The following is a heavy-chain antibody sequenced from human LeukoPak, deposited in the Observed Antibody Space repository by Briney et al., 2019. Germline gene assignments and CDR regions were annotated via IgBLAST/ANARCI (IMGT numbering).Heavy chain of an antibody. J-gene: IGHJ4*02. V-gene: IGHV4-59*11. D-gene: IGHD3-10*01. CDR3: ARVRGGYTSSGSYYPYYLHY. Sequence: PSETLSLTCTVSGGSIDSHYWNWIRQSPGKGLEWIGYIYHTGSTIYNPSLMSRVTISLETTRSQFSLKLYSMTAADTAVYYCARVRGGYTSSGSYYPYYLHYWGQGTLVTVSS. CDR2: IYHTGST. CDR1: GGSIDSHY.